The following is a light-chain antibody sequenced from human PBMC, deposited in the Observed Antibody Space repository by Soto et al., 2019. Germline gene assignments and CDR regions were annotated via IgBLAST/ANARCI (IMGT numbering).Light chain of an antibody. Sequence: DMEMTQSPSSLSASVGDRVTITCRASQSISNYLHWYQQKPGKVPRLLIYAASSLQSGVPTRFSGSGSGTDFTLTISSLQPEDFATYYCQQSYGTHLTFGGGTKIEIK. CDR2: AAS. J-gene: IGKJ4*01. CDR1: QSISNY. V-gene: IGKV1-39*01. CDR3: QQSYGTHLT.